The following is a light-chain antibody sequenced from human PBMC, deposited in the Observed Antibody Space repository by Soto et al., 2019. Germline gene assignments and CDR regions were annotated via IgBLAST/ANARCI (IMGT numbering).Light chain of an antibody. J-gene: IGLJ2*01. CDR2: EDN. CDR3: QSYDSSNQV. Sequence: FMLTQPHSVSKSPGKTVTISCTRSSGSIASNYVQWYQQRPGSAPTTVIYEDNQRPSGVPDRFSGSIDSSSNSASLTISGLKTEDEADYYCQSYDSSNQVFGGGTKLTVL. V-gene: IGLV6-57*04. CDR1: SGSIASNY.